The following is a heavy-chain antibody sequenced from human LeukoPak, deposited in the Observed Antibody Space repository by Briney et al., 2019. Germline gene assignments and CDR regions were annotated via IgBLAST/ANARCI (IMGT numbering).Heavy chain of an antibody. D-gene: IGHD4-23*01. J-gene: IGHJ4*02. V-gene: IGHV3-23*01. CDR1: GFTSSNYA. CDR2: ISGSGAST. CDR3: AKSDLNYGGNPDY. Sequence: PGGSLRLSCTASGFTSSNYAMSWVRQAPGKGLEWVSAISGSGASTYYVDSMKGRFTISRDNSKNTLYLQMSSLRADDTAVYYCAKSDLNYGGNPDYWGQGTLVTVSS.